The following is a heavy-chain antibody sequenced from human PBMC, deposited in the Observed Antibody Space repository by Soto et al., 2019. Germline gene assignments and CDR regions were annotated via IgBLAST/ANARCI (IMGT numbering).Heavy chain of an antibody. Sequence: QVQLVQSGAEVKKPGYSVKVSCKASGGTFSSYAISWVRQSPGQGLEWMGGIIPIFGTANYAQKFQGRVTITADESTSTAYMELSSLRSEDTAVYYCARGRGLDCGGDCLVDWFDPWGQGTLVTVSS. D-gene: IGHD2-21*02. CDR1: GGTFSSYA. CDR3: ARGRGLDCGGDCLVDWFDP. V-gene: IGHV1-69*01. J-gene: IGHJ5*02. CDR2: IIPIFGTA.